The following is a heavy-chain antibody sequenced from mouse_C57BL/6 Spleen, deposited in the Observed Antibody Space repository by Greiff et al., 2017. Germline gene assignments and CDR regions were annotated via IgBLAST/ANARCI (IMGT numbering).Heavy chain of an antibody. CDR3: ARMPNYYGSSHWYFDV. Sequence: QVQLKQSGPELVKPGASVKISCKASGYAFSSSWMNWVKQRPGKGLEWIGRIYPGDGDTNYNGKFKGKATLTADKSSSTAYMQLSSLTSADSAVYFCARMPNYYGSSHWYFDVWGTGTTVTVSS. D-gene: IGHD1-1*01. CDR2: IYPGDGDT. J-gene: IGHJ1*03. V-gene: IGHV1-82*01. CDR1: GYAFSSSW.